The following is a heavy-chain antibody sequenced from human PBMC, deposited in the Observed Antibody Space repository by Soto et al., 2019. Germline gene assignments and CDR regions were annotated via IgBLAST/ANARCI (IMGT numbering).Heavy chain of an antibody. CDR1: GGTXISYA. CDR3: ARGGYSSTWSNLLDRSGLDV. Sequence: GXSXKVSCKTAGGTXISYASSWVRQAPGQGLEWMGGIVPLFRTTNYAQKFQVRFTITADTSTYTVYMELRGLRSGDTSVYYCARGGYSSTWSNLLDRSGLDVWGQGTTGTVS. V-gene: IGHV1-69*06. D-gene: IGHD6-13*01. CDR2: IVPLFRTT. J-gene: IGHJ6*02.